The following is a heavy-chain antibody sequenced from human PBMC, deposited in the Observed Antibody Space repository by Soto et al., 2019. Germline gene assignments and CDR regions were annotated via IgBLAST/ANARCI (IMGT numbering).Heavy chain of an antibody. CDR2: ISGGGGTI. D-gene: IGHD4-17*01. Sequence: EVQLLESGGALEQPGGSLTLSCAVSGFSFSAYGMSWVRQAPGKGLEWISFISGGGGTIYYADSVKGRFISSRDNSKNTLYPQMTSLSVDDTAVYYCAKDRGNGDTPNIYSDYGIEVWGQGTTVTVSS. J-gene: IGHJ6*02. CDR1: GFSFSAYG. V-gene: IGHV3-23*01. CDR3: AKDRGNGDTPNIYSDYGIEV.